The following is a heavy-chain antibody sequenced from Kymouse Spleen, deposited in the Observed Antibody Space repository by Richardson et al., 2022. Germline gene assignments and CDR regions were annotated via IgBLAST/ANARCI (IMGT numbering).Heavy chain of an antibody. CDR1: GGSFSGYY. J-gene: IGHJ4*02. D-gene: IGHD3-9*01. CDR3: ARERADILTGYDY. CDR2: INHSGST. Sequence: QVQLQQWGAGLLKPSETLSLTCAVYGGSFSGYYWSWIRQPPGKGLEWIGEINHSGSTNYNPSLKSRVTISVDTSKNQFSLKLSSVTAADTAVYYCARERADILTGYDYWGQGTLVTVSS. V-gene: IGHV4-34*01.